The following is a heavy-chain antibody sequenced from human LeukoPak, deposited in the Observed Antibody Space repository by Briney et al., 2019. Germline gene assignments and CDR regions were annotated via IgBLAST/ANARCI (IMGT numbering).Heavy chain of an antibody. V-gene: IGHV4-4*07. CDR1: GGSISSYY. CDR3: ARGGGVVVAAIPDDAFDI. J-gene: IGHJ3*02. Sequence: SETLSLTCTVSGGSISSYYWSWIRQPAGKGLEWIGRIYTSGSTNYNPSLKSRVTMSVDTSKNQFSLKLSSVTAADTAVYYCARGGGVVVAAIPDDAFDIWGQGTMVTVSS. CDR2: IYTSGST. D-gene: IGHD2-15*01.